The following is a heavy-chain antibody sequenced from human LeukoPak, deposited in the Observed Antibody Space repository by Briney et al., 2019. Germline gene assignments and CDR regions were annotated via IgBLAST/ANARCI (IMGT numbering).Heavy chain of an antibody. Sequence: ASVKVSCKASGGTFSSYAISWVRQAPGQGLEWMGWISAYNGNTNYAQKLQGRVTMTTDTSTSTAYMELRSLRSDDTAVYYCARDQTAWQRLVPRLAWFGPWGQGTLVTVSS. D-gene: IGHD6-13*01. J-gene: IGHJ5*02. CDR2: ISAYNGNT. CDR3: ARDQTAWQRLVPRLAWFGP. V-gene: IGHV1-18*01. CDR1: GGTFSSYA.